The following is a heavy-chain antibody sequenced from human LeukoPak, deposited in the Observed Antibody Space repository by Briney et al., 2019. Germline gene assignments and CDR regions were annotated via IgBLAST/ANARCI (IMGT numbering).Heavy chain of an antibody. D-gene: IGHD6-13*01. CDR1: GFTFSSYW. V-gene: IGHV3-7*01. CDR2: IKQDGSEK. J-gene: IGHJ6*03. Sequence: GGSLRLSCAASGFTFSSYWMSWVRQAPGKGLEWVANIKQDGSEKYYVDSVKGRFTISRDNAKNSLYLQMNSLRAEDTAVNYCARESSSWYEIYYYYYMDVWGKGTTVTISS. CDR3: ARESSSWYEIYYYYYMDV.